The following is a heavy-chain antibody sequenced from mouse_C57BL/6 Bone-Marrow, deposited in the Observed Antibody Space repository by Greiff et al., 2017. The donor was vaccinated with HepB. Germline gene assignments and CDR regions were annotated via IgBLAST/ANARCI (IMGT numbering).Heavy chain of an antibody. V-gene: IGHV1-69*01. CDR3: ARSRSDEYGEYAMDY. Sequence: QVQLQQPGAELVMPGASVKLSCKASGYTFTSYWMHWVKQRPGQGLEWIGEIDPSDSYTNYNQKFKGKSTLTVDKSSSTAYMQLSSLTSEDSAVYYCARSRSDEYGEYAMDYWGQGTSVTVSS. D-gene: IGHD5-1*01. J-gene: IGHJ4*01. CDR1: GYTFTSYW. CDR2: IDPSDSYT.